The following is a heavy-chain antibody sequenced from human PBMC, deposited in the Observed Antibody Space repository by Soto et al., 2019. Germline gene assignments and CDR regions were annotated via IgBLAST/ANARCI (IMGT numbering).Heavy chain of an antibody. CDR2: MNPNSGNT. CDR1: GYTFTSYD. CDR3: ARTSITGYGYRVLGDAFDI. Sequence: QVQLVQSGAEVKKPGASVKVSCKASGYTFTSYDINWVRQATGQGLEWMGWMNPNSGNTGYAQKFQGRVTMTRNTSISTAYMELSSLRSEDTAVYYCARTSITGYGYRVLGDAFDIWGQGTMVTVSS. V-gene: IGHV1-8*01. D-gene: IGHD3-16*02. J-gene: IGHJ3*02.